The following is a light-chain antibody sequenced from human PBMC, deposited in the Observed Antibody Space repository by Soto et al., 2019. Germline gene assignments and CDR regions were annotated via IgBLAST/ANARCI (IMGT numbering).Light chain of an antibody. CDR1: SSDVGGYNY. J-gene: IGLJ1*01. CDR3: SSYTSISNYV. CDR2: DVS. Sequence: QSVLTQPASVSGSPGQSITISCTGTSSDVGGYNYVSWYQQHPGKAPKLMIYDVSNRPSVVSNRFSGSKSGNTASLTISGLQAEDEADYYCSSYTSISNYVCVTGTRVTV. V-gene: IGLV2-14*01.